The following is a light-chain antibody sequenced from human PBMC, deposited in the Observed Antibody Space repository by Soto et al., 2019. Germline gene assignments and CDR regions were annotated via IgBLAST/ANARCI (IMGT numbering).Light chain of an antibody. V-gene: IGKV3-20*01. CDR2: GAS. Sequence: EIVFTQSPGTLSLSPGEGATLSCRASQSVSNNYLAWYQQKPGQAPRLLIYGASSRATGVPDRFSGSGSGTDFTLNISRLEPEDFAVYYCQHYGDSPITFGQGTRLEIK. J-gene: IGKJ5*01. CDR1: QSVSNNY. CDR3: QHYGDSPIT.